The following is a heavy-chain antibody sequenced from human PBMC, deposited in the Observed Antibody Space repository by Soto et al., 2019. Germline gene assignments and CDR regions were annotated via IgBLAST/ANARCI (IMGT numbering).Heavy chain of an antibody. D-gene: IGHD3-3*01. J-gene: IGHJ6*02. CDR1: GYTFTSYG. V-gene: IGHV1-18*01. CDR2: ISAYNGNT. Sequence: ASVKVSCKASGYTFTSYGISWVRQAPGQGLEWMGWISAYNGNTNYAQKLQGRVTMTTDTSTSTAYMELRSLRSDDTAVYYCASTPDITIFGVVRLDVWGQGTTVTVSS. CDR3: ASTPDITIFGVVRLDV.